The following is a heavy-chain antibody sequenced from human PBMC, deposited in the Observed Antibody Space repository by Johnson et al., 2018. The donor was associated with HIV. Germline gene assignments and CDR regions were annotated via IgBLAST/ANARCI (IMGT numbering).Heavy chain of an antibody. CDR1: GFTFDDYA. CDR2: ISWNSGTTV. CDR3: ARDRGYWDAFDI. J-gene: IGHJ3*02. Sequence: VQLVESGGGLVQPGRSLRLSCAASGFTFDDYAMHWVRQAPGKGLEWVSGISWNSGTTVYYAGSVKGRFSISRDNTKNSVYLQMNSLRAEDTALYYCARDRGYWDAFDIWGQGTMVTVSS. D-gene: IGHD3-22*01. V-gene: IGHV3-9*01.